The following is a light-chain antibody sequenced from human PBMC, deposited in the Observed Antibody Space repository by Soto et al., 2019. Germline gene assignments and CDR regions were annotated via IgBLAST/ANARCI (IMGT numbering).Light chain of an antibody. Sequence: DIQMTPSPSSLSASVGDRVTITCQASQDINNYLNWYQQKPGKAPKLLIFDATNLETGVPSRFSGSGSRTHFSFTITSLQPDDFATYYCQQYNSYPITFGQGTRLEIK. J-gene: IGKJ5*01. CDR2: DAT. CDR1: QDINNY. V-gene: IGKV1-33*01. CDR3: QQYNSYPIT.